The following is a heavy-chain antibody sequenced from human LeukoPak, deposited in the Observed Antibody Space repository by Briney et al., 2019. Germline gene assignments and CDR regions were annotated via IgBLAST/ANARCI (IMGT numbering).Heavy chain of an antibody. V-gene: IGHV3-72*01. CDR2: ITNKANSYTT. Sequence: GGSLRLSCAASGFTFSNHYMDWVRQAPGKGLEWVGRITNKANSYTTEYAASVKGRFTISRDDSKNSLYLQMNSLKTEDTAVYYCAKDRLTATPYYFDYWGQGTLVTVSS. CDR3: AKDRLTATPYYFDY. CDR1: GFTFSNHY. J-gene: IGHJ4*02. D-gene: IGHD1-20*01.